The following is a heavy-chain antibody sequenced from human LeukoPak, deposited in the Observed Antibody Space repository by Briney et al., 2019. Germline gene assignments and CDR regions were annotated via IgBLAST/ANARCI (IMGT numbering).Heavy chain of an antibody. CDR1: GFTFSSYA. CDR2: ISASGTGT. CDR3: TRLTSDDSSGYYGL. V-gene: IGHV3-23*01. D-gene: IGHD3-22*01. J-gene: IGHJ4*02. Sequence: GGSLRLSCAASGFTFSSYAISWVRQAPGKGLEWVSVISASGTGTYYADSVKGRFTISRDNSKNTAYLQMNSLKTEDTAVYYCTRLTSDDSSGYYGLWGQGTLVTVSS.